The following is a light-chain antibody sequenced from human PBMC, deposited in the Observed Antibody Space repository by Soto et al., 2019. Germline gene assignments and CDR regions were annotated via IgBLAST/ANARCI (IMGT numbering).Light chain of an antibody. Sequence: EMELTQSPGTLSRSPGERSTLSFRASQSVSNNYLAWYQQKPGEAPTLLLYGASSRVTGIPARFIGSGSWTDLITTISSLEPEDFAVFYCHQYCRSSPTFGQGTKVDI. J-gene: IGKJ1*01. CDR1: QSVSNNY. CDR2: GAS. CDR3: HQYCRSSPT. V-gene: IGKV3-20*01.